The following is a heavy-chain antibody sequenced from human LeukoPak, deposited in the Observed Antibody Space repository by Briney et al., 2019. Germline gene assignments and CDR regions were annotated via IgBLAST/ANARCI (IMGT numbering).Heavy chain of an antibody. CDR1: GFTFSNEA. CDR2: ISPGGGTT. V-gene: IGHV3-23*01. CDR3: TKVRSGSSNWALRIFDF. D-gene: IGHD4-11*01. Sequence: PGGSLRLSCGVSGFTFSNEAMGWVRQLRGGGLEWVSTISPGGGTTYYAESMKGRFAISRDNSKSTLYLEMTSLRVEDTAVYYCTKVRSGSSNWALRIFDFWGQGVLVTVSS. J-gene: IGHJ4*02.